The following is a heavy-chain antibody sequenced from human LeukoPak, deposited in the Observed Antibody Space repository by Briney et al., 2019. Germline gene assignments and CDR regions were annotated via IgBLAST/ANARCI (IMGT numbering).Heavy chain of an antibody. V-gene: IGHV3-21*01. D-gene: IGHD4-23*01. CDR2: ISSSSSYI. J-gene: IGHJ4*02. CDR1: GFTFSSYN. CDR3: AREPRDIYGGYFDY. Sequence: GGSLRLSCAASGFTFSSYNMNWVRQAPGKGLEWVSSISSSSSYIYYADSVKGRFTISRDNAKNSLFLQMNILRAEDTAVYYCAREPRDIYGGYFDYWGQGTLVTVAS.